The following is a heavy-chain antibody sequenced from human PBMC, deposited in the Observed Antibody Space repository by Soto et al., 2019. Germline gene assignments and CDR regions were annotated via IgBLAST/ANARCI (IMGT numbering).Heavy chain of an antibody. CDR1: GYTFTSYD. J-gene: IGHJ4*02. V-gene: IGHV1-8*01. CDR2: MNPNSGNT. D-gene: IGHD6-19*01. CDR3: TRERAVAGFDY. Sequence: QVQLVQSGAEVKKPGASVTVSCKASGYTFTSYDINWVRQATGQGLEWMGWMNPNSGNTGYAQRFQGRVTMTRNTSISTAYMELSSLRSKDTAVYYCTRERAVAGFDYWGQGTLVTVSS.